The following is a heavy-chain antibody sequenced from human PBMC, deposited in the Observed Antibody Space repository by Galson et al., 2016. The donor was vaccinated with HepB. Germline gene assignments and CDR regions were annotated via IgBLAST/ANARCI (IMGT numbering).Heavy chain of an antibody. V-gene: IGHV4-61*01. J-gene: IGHJ6*02. CDR1: SGSVSNRSYY. D-gene: IGHD3-22*01. CDR2: IYYSGTT. Sequence: ETLSLTCSVSSGSVSNRSYYWSWIRQPPGKGLEWIGYIYYSGTTNYNPSLKSRVTISVDRSKNQFSLKLRSVTAADTAVYYCAREDYYDSSRYYYGMDVWGQGTTGTVSS. CDR3: AREDYYDSSRYYYGMDV.